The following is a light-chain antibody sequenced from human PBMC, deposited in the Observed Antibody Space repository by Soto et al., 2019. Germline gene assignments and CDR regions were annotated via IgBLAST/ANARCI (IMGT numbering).Light chain of an antibody. Sequence: EIVMTQSPATLSVSPGERATLSCRASQSVSSRLAWFQQKPGQAPRLLIYGASTRATGIPDRFSGSGSGTEFTLTISSLQSEDFAVYYCLQYNNWPLTFGQGTKVEIK. CDR1: QSVSSR. CDR3: LQYNNWPLT. J-gene: IGKJ1*01. CDR2: GAS. V-gene: IGKV3-15*01.